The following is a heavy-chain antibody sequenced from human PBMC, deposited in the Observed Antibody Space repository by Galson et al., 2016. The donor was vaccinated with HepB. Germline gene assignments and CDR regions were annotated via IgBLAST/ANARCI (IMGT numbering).Heavy chain of an antibody. CDR2: ISYDGKKK. Sequence: SLRLSCAASGFTLNTYTMYWVRQAPGKGLEWVAVISYDGKKKYIADSLKGRFTISRDNSKSTVYLQMNSLRAEDTAVYYCARGAGTVTTVIYFDYWGQGAPVTVSS. V-gene: IGHV3-30*04. J-gene: IGHJ4*02. CDR1: GFTLNTYT. CDR3: ARGAGTVTTVIYFDY. D-gene: IGHD4-17*01.